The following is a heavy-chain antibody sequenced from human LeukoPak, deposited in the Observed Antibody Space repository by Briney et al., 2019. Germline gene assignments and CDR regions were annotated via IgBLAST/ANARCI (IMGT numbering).Heavy chain of an antibody. J-gene: IGHJ5*02. D-gene: IGHD2-2*01. Sequence: SETLSLTCTVSGGSISSYYWSWIRQPAGKGLEWIGRIYTSGSTNYNPSLKSRVTMSVDTSKNQFSLKLSSVNAADTAVYYCARDHIVVVPAAISWFDPWGQGTLVTVSS. V-gene: IGHV4-4*07. CDR3: ARDHIVVVPAAISWFDP. CDR1: GGSISSYY. CDR2: IYTSGST.